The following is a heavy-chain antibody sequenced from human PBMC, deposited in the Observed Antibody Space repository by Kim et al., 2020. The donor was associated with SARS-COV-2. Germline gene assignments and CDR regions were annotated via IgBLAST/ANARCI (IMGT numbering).Heavy chain of an antibody. CDR2: IYYSGST. Sequence: SETLSLTCTVSGGSISSSSYYWGWIRQPPGKGLEWIGTIYYSGSTYYNPSLKSRVTISVDTSKNQFSLKLTSVTAADTAVYYCASRYYDILTGYYTLDYWGQGTLVTVSS. CDR1: GGSISSSSYY. CDR3: ASRYYDILTGYYTLDY. V-gene: IGHV4-39*01. J-gene: IGHJ4*02. D-gene: IGHD3-9*01.